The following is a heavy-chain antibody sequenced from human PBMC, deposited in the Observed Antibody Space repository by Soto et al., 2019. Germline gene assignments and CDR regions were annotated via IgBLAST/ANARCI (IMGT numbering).Heavy chain of an antibody. J-gene: IGHJ4*02. CDR1: GGTFSSYA. CDR3: AGPHQDYYDSSGYYWGAFDY. Sequence: GASVKVYCKASGGTFSSYAISWVRQAPGQGLEWMGGIIPIFGTANYAQKFQGRVTITADESTSTAYMELSSLRSEDTAVYYCAGPHQDYYDSSGYYWGAFDYWGQGTLVTVSS. D-gene: IGHD3-22*01. CDR2: IIPIFGTA. V-gene: IGHV1-69*13.